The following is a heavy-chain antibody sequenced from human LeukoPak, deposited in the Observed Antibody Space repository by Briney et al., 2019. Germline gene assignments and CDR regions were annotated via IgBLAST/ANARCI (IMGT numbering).Heavy chain of an antibody. CDR1: GFTVSTNY. Sequence: GGPLRLSCTACGFTVSTNYMRWLRQARGGGVEWVSSFTSSSNYIYCADSVKRRFTISRDNAKNSLYLQMNSLRAEHTAVYYCARGGAVWGVENSGQGNPVTAS. CDR2: FTSSSNYI. V-gene: IGHV3-21*01. CDR3: ARGGAVWGVEN. D-gene: IGHD3-16*01. J-gene: IGHJ4*02.